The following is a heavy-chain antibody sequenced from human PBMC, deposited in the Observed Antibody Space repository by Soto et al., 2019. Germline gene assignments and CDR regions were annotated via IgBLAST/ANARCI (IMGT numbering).Heavy chain of an antibody. CDR1: GFTFSSYA. CDR2: ISGSGGST. D-gene: IGHD1-26*01. Sequence: PGGSLRLSCAASGFTFSSYAMSWVRQAPGKGLEWVSAISGSGGSTYYADSVKGRFTISRDNSKNTLYLQMNSLRAEDTAVYYCAKDRARSIVGATMDYFDYWRQGTLVTVSS. V-gene: IGHV3-23*01. J-gene: IGHJ4*02. CDR3: AKDRARSIVGATMDYFDY.